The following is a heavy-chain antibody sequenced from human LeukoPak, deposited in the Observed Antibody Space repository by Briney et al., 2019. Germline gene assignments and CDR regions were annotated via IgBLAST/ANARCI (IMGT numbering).Heavy chain of an antibody. J-gene: IGHJ4*02. CDR3: ARGPSSGWSEGEYYFDY. Sequence: SQTLSLTCAISGDSVSSNSAAWHWIRQSPSSGLEWLGRTYYRSKWYNDYAVSVKSRITINPDTSKNQFSLQLNSVTPEDTAVYYCARGPSSGWSEGEYYFDYWGQGTLVTVSS. CDR2: TYYRSKWYN. D-gene: IGHD6-13*01. CDR1: GDSVSSNSAA. V-gene: IGHV6-1*01.